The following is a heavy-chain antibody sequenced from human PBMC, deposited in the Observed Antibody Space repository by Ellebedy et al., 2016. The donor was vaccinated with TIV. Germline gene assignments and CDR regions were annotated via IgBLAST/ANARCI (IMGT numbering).Heavy chain of an antibody. Sequence: PGGSLILSCAASGFTFSSHAMSWVRQAPGKGLEWVSSITESGGNTYYADSLKGRFTISRDNSKDTLYLQMNSLRAEDTAIYYCARDPVGVGPAFDVWGQGTMVTVSS. D-gene: IGHD4-23*01. CDR3: ARDPVGVGPAFDV. J-gene: IGHJ3*01. CDR2: ITESGGNT. CDR1: GFTFSSHA. V-gene: IGHV3-23*01.